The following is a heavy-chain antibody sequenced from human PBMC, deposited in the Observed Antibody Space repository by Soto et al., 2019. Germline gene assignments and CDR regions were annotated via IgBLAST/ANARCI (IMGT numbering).Heavy chain of an antibody. CDR3: ARGDNWRLDL. V-gene: IGHV4-4*02. CDR2: IHLGGTT. Sequence: QVQLQESGPGLVKPSGTLSLTCAVSGDSIPSSAWWSCVRQPPGKGLEWIGEIHLGGTTNYNPSLKSRGTISVDKSKNQFSLILNSVTAADTAIYDCARGDNWRLDLWGQGTLVTVSS. D-gene: IGHD1-20*01. CDR1: GDSIPSSAW. J-gene: IGHJ5*02.